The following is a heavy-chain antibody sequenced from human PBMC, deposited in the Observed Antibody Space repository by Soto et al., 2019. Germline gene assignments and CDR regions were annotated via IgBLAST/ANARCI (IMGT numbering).Heavy chain of an antibody. Sequence: ASVKVSCKASGYTFTSYGISWVRQAPGQGLEWMGWISAYNGNTNYAQKLQGRVTMTTDTSTSTAYMELRSLRSDDTAVYHCARISFVVVALDPWGQGTLVTVSS. J-gene: IGHJ5*02. D-gene: IGHD2-21*01. CDR2: ISAYNGNT. V-gene: IGHV1-18*04. CDR3: ARISFVVVALDP. CDR1: GYTFTSYG.